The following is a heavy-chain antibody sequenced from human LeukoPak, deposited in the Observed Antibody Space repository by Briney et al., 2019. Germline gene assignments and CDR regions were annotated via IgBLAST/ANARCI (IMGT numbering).Heavy chain of an antibody. D-gene: IGHD1-26*01. CDR1: GFTFSDYA. CDR2: ISYDGSNK. Sequence: PGRSLRLSCAASGFTFSDYAIHWVRQTRGKALEWVAVISYDGSNKYYSDSVKGRFTISRDNSKNTLYLQMNSLRAEDTAVYYCASNIVGATPWVYYYYMDVWGKGTTVTVSS. V-gene: IGHV3-30*04. J-gene: IGHJ6*03. CDR3: ASNIVGATPWVYYYYMDV.